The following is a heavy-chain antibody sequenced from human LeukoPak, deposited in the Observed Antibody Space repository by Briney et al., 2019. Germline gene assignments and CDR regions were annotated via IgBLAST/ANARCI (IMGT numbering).Heavy chain of an antibody. CDR3: ARETGGVTGIDY. CDR2: IYYSGST. D-gene: IGHD1-20*01. Sequence: PSETLSLTCTVSGGSISSDYWSWIRQPPGKGLEWTGYIYYSGSTNYNPSLKSRVTISVDTSKSQFSLKLSSVTAADTAVYYCARETGGVTGIDYWGQGTLVTVSS. J-gene: IGHJ4*02. CDR1: GGSISSDY. V-gene: IGHV4-59*01.